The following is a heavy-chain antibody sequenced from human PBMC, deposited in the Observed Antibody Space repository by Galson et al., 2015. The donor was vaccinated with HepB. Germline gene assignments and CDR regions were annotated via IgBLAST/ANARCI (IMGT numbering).Heavy chain of an antibody. CDR1: GFTFSTYS. J-gene: IGHJ6*02. CDR2: ISSSSSYI. Sequence: SLRLYCAASGFTFSTYSMNWVRQAPGKGLEWVSSISSSSSYIYYADSVKGRFTISRDNAKNSLYLQMNSLRAEDTAVYYCARVRYYYDSSGYYPAISHYYYYGMDVWGQGTTVTVSS. CDR3: ARVRYYYDSSGYYPAISHYYYYGMDV. V-gene: IGHV3-21*01. D-gene: IGHD3-22*01.